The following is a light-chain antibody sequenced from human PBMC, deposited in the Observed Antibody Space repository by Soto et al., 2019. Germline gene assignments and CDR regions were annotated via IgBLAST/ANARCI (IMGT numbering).Light chain of an antibody. Sequence: DIQMTQSPSFLSASVGDRVTITCRASQGISSYLAWYQQKPGKAPKLLIYAASTLQSGVPSRFSGSGSGTEFTLTLSSLQPEDFATYYCQQLNSYPRVTFGGGTKVEIK. CDR1: QGISSY. CDR3: QQLNSYPRVT. J-gene: IGKJ4*01. CDR2: AAS. V-gene: IGKV1-9*01.